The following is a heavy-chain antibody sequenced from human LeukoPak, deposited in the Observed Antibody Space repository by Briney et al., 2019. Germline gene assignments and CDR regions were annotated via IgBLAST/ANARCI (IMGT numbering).Heavy chain of an antibody. CDR3: ARGGVAVAILKTHDY. D-gene: IGHD6-19*01. J-gene: IGHJ4*02. Sequence: ASVKVSCKASGYTFTNYYMYWVRQAPGQGLEWMGIINPSGGSTSYAQKFQGRVTMTRDTSTTTVYMELSSLRSEDTAVYYCARGGVAVAILKTHDYWGQGTLVTVSS. CDR1: GYTFTNYY. V-gene: IGHV1-46*01. CDR2: INPSGGST.